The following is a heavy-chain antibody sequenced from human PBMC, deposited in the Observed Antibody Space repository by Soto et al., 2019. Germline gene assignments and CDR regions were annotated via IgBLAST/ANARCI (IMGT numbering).Heavy chain of an antibody. Sequence: EVQLVESGGGLVKPGGSLRLSCAASGFTFSNSWMNWVRQAPGKGLEWVGRIKSKTDGGTTDYAAPVKGRFTISRDDSKNTLYLQMNSLKTEDTAVYYCTSDRTTVTTPFDYWGQGTLVTVSS. CDR1: GFTFSNSW. CDR2: IKSKTDGGTT. CDR3: TSDRTTVTTPFDY. D-gene: IGHD4-17*01. V-gene: IGHV3-15*07. J-gene: IGHJ4*02.